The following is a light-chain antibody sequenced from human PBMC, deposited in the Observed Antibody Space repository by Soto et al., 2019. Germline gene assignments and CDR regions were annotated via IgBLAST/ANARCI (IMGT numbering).Light chain of an antibody. V-gene: IGKV3-20*01. CDR1: QSVSSSY. CDR2: GAS. CDR3: QQYGSSPVT. J-gene: IGKJ5*01. Sequence: EIVLTQSPATLSLSPGERATLSCRASQSVSSSYLAWYQQKPGQAPRLLIYGASNRATGIPDRFSGSGSGTDFTLTISRLEPEDFAVYYCQQYGSSPVTFGQGTRLEIK.